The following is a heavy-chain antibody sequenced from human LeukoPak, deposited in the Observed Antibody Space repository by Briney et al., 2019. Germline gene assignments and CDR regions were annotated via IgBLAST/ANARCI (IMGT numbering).Heavy chain of an antibody. CDR2: IYPSDSET. Sequence: PGESLKISCKGSGYSFNTFWLGWVRQTPETGLEWMGNIYPSDSETKYKPSFQGQVTISVDKSINTAYLRLSSLKASDTAMYYCARPIYYGSGRTYFFDSWGQGTLVTVSS. CDR1: GYSFNTFW. V-gene: IGHV5-51*03. J-gene: IGHJ4*02. D-gene: IGHD3-10*01. CDR3: ARPIYYGSGRTYFFDS.